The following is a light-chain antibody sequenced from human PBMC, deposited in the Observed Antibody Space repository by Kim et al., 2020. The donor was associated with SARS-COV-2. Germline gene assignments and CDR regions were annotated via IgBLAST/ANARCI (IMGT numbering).Light chain of an antibody. CDR3: RVWVRRSDGV. CDR2: YDS. J-gene: IGLJ2*01. V-gene: IGLV3-21*01. CDR1: NIGSKS. Sequence: SYELTQPPSVSVAPGKTARITCGGNNIGSKSVHWYQQKPGQAPVLVIYYDSDRPSGIPERFSGSNSGNTATLTSSRVEAGDEADNYCRVWVRRSDGVFG.